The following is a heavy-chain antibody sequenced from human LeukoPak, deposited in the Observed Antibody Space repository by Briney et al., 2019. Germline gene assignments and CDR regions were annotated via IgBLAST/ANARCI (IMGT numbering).Heavy chain of an antibody. CDR2: IYYTGST. Sequence: SVTLSLTCTVSGGSISSYYWSWIRQPPGKGLEWIGYIYYTGSTNYSPSLKSRVTISVDTSKNQFSLKLSSVTTADTAVYYCARAGGFSSGYIFWGQGTLVTVSS. CDR3: ARAGGFSSGYIF. V-gene: IGHV4-59*01. J-gene: IGHJ4*02. CDR1: GGSISSYY. D-gene: IGHD3-22*01.